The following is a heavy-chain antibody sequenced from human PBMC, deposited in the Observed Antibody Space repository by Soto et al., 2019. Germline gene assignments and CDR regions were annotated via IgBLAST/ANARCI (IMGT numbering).Heavy chain of an antibody. Sequence: SETLSLTCTVSGGSVSSGSYYWSWIRQPPGKGLEWIGYIYYSGSTNYNPSLKSRVTISVDTSTSTAYMELSSLRSEDTAVYYCARSPVGVVIMMGWFDPWGQGTLVTVSS. D-gene: IGHD3-3*01. J-gene: IGHJ5*02. CDR1: GGSVSSGSYY. CDR2: IYYSGST. V-gene: IGHV4-61*01. CDR3: ARSPVGVVIMMGWFDP.